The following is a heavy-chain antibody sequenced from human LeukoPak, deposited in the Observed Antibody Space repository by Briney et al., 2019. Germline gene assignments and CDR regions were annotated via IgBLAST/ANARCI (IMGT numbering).Heavy chain of an antibody. CDR1: GFTFSSYA. CDR2: ISYDGSNK. V-gene: IGHV3-30-3*01. CDR3: ARDYYYYGMDV. Sequence: RGSLRLSCAASGFTFSSYAMHWVRQAPGKGLEWVAVISYDGSNKYYADSVKGRFTISRDNSKNTLYLQMNSLRAEDTAVYYCARDYYYYGMDVWGQGTTVTVSS. J-gene: IGHJ6*02.